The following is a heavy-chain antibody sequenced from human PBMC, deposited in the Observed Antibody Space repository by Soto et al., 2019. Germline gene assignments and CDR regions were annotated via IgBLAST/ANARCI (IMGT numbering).Heavy chain of an antibody. D-gene: IGHD3-3*01. V-gene: IGHV1-18*01. J-gene: IGHJ6*03. CDR2: ISAYNGNT. CDR1: GYTFTSYG. Sequence: QVQLVQSGAEVKKPGASVKVSCKASGYTFTSYGISWVRQAPGQGLEWMGWISAYNGNTNYAQKLQGRVNMTTDTSTSTAYMELRSLRADDTAVYYCARELVHDFWSGYSFSNVHYYYMDVWGKGTTVTVSS. CDR3: ARELVHDFWSGYSFSNVHYYYMDV.